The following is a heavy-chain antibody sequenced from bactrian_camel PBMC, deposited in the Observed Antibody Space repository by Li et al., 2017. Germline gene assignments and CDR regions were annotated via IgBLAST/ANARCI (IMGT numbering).Heavy chain of an antibody. V-gene: IGHV3S53*01. Sequence: HVQLVESGGGSVEAGGSLKLSCYPSGNLAQTYSMAWFRQAPGKRREGVAVIDSDATTKYAGSVKGRFTISKDHAKNTLYLQMNSLKPEDSAMYYCAADPIGGAWLVRPFTYFGQGTQVTVS. D-gene: IGHD2*01. CDR2: IDSDATT. J-gene: IGHJ4*01. CDR1: GNLAQTYS.